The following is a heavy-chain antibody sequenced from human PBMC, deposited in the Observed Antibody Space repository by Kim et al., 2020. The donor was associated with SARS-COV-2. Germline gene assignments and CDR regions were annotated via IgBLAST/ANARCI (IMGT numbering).Heavy chain of an antibody. CDR3: ARGLTSGGSNWFGS. Sequence: ASVKVSCKASGYTFTAYYIHWVRQAPGQGLEWMGRINSNTGDTKDAQHFQGRVNMTRDTSISTVYMELNSLRSDDTAVYYCARGLTSGGSNWFGSWGQGTLVTVSS. V-gene: IGHV1-2*06. CDR1: GYTFTAYY. CDR2: INSNTGDT. J-gene: IGHJ5*01. D-gene: IGHD4-4*01.